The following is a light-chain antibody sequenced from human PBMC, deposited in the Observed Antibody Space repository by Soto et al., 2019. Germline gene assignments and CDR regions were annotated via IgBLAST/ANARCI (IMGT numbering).Light chain of an antibody. CDR1: QSINSRY. CDR2: GAS. CDR3: QQFGSSPGFT. V-gene: IGKV3-20*01. J-gene: IGKJ3*01. Sequence: EIVLTQSPGTLSLSPGERTTLSCRASQSINSRYLAWYQQKPGQAPRHLIYGASSRATGIPDRFSGSGSGTDFTLTISRLEPEDVAVYYCQQFGSSPGFTFGPGTKVDIK.